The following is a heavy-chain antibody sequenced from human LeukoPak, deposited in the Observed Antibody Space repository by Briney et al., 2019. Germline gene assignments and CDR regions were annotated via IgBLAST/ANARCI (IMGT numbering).Heavy chain of an antibody. D-gene: IGHD2-2*01. J-gene: IGHJ6*03. Sequence: GGSLRLSCAASGFTFSSYWMSWVRQAPGKGLEWVSSISSSSGYIFYADSVKGRFTISRDNSKNIVYLQMDSLRVDDTALYYCARGGYQPYYYMDVWGTGTTVTVSS. CDR2: ISSSSGYI. CDR3: ARGGYQPYYYMDV. CDR1: GFTFSSYW. V-gene: IGHV3-21*01.